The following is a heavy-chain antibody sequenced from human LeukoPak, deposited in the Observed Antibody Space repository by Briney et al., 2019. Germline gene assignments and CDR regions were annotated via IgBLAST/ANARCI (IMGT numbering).Heavy chain of an antibody. D-gene: IGHD4-17*01. CDR2: IKQDGSEK. J-gene: IGHJ4*02. CDR3: ARDYPLAYGVAGEASSDY. Sequence: GGSLRLSCAASGFTFSSYWMSWVRQAPGKGLEWVANIKQDGSEKYYVDSVKGRFTISRDNAQKSVYLQMNSLRVEDTAVYYCARDYPLAYGVAGEASSDYWGQGTLVTVSS. CDR1: GFTFSSYW. V-gene: IGHV3-7*03.